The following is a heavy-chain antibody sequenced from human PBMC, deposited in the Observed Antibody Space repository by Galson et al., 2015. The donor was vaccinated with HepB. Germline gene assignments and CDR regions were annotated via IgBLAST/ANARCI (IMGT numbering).Heavy chain of an antibody. D-gene: IGHD3-10*01. CDR3: ARDVGGVYYYYGMDV. J-gene: IGHJ6*02. Sequence: SLRLSCAASGFTVSSHYMSWVRQAPGKGLEWVSVIYSSGTTFYAGSVRGRFSISRDNSKNTVYLQMDSLRAEDTAIYYCARDVGGVYYYYGMDVWGQGTTVTVSS. V-gene: IGHV3-53*01. CDR1: GFTVSSHY. CDR2: IYSSGTT.